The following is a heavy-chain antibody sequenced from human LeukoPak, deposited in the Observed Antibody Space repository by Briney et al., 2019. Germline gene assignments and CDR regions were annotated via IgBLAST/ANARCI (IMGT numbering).Heavy chain of an antibody. V-gene: IGHV3-21*01. J-gene: IGHJ4*02. Sequence: GGSLRLSCAASGFTFSSYSMNWVRQAPGKGLEWVSSISSSSSYIYYADSVKGRFTISRDNAKNSLYLQMNSLRAEDTAVYYCAKDQPLYSSGRKPDYWGQGTLVTVSS. CDR1: GFTFSSYS. D-gene: IGHD6-19*01. CDR3: AKDQPLYSSGRKPDY. CDR2: ISSSSSYI.